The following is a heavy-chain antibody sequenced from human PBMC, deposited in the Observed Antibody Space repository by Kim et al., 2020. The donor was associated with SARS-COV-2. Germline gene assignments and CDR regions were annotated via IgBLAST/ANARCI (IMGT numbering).Heavy chain of an antibody. V-gene: IGHV7-4-1*02. CDR1: GYTFTMNA. CDR3: TRVIWGIYRYTDY. CDR2: INTDTGNP. D-gene: IGHD3-16*02. Sequence: ASVKVSCKASGYTFTMNAISWVRQAPGQGLEWMGWINTDTGNPTYAQAFTRRFVFSVDTSVTTAYLQISSLEPEDTALYYCTRVIWGIYRYTDYWGQGTLVTVSS. J-gene: IGHJ4*02.